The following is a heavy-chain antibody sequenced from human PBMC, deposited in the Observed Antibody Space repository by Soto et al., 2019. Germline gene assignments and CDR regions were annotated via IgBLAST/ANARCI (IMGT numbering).Heavy chain of an antibody. Sequence: PGGSLRLSCAASGFTFSSYDMHWVRQATGKGLEWVSAIGTAGDTYYPGSVKGRFTISRENAKNSLYLQMNSLRAEDTAVYYCARALSRGWYDFTRSYYYGMDVWGQGTTVTVSS. CDR3: ARALSRGWYDFTRSYYYGMDV. J-gene: IGHJ6*02. D-gene: IGHD6-19*01. V-gene: IGHV3-13*01. CDR2: IGTAGDT. CDR1: GFTFSSYD.